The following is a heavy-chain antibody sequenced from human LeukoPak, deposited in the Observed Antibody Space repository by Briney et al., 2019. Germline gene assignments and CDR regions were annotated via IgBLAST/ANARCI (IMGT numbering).Heavy chain of an antibody. CDR2: IWYDGSNK. V-gene: IGHV3-33*06. D-gene: IGHD6-6*01. CDR3: AKWDSSSRYYGMDV. CDR1: GFTFSSYG. Sequence: GGSLRLSCAASGFTFSSYGMHWVRQAPGKGLEWVAVIWYDGSNKYYADSVKGRFTISRDNSKNTLYLQMNSLRAEDTAVYYCAKWDSSSRYYGMDVWGQGTTVTVSS. J-gene: IGHJ6*02.